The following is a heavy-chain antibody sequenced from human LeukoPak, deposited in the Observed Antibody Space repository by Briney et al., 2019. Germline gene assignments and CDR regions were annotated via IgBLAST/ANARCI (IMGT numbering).Heavy chain of an antibody. D-gene: IGHD6-13*01. J-gene: IGHJ5*02. CDR3: ARDEGAAGISP. V-gene: IGHV4-59*12. Sequence: SETLSLTCTVSGVSISSYYWSWIRQPPGKGLEWIGYIYYSGSTYYNPSLKSRVTISVDTSKNQFSLKLSSVTAADTAVYYCARDEGAAGISPWGQGTLVTVSS. CDR2: IYYSGST. CDR1: GVSISSYY.